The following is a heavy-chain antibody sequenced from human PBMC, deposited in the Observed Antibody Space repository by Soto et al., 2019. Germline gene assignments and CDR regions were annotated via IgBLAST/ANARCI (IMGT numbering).Heavy chain of an antibody. CDR2: ITSDGTSP. D-gene: IGHD3-10*01. CDR3: VRPTSLGDNPFDY. Sequence: GGSLRLSCVASGFTFSNYWMHWVRQAPGKGLVWVSRITSDGTSPIYADSVKGRFTVSRDNAKNTLYLEMSSLRADDTAVYYCVRPTSLGDNPFDYWGQGALVTVSS. V-gene: IGHV3-74*01. J-gene: IGHJ4*02. CDR1: GFTFSNYW.